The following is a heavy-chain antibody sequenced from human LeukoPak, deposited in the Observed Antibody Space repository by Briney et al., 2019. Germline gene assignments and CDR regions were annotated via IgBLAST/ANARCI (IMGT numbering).Heavy chain of an antibody. Sequence: ASVKVSCKASGYTFATYGVSWVRQAPGQGLEWLGWISAYNGNTKIAQKFQGRVTMTTDTVTSTAYMDLRSLRSDDTAMYYCARGEGYGSGNPLDYWGQGTLVTVSS. CDR1: GYTFATYG. D-gene: IGHD3-10*01. J-gene: IGHJ4*02. CDR2: ISAYNGNT. CDR3: ARGEGYGSGNPLDY. V-gene: IGHV1-18*01.